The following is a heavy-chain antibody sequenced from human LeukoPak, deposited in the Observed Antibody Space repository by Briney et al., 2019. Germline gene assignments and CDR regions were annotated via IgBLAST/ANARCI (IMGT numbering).Heavy chain of an antibody. CDR1: GFTFSSYG. CDR2: IWYDGSNR. J-gene: IGHJ3*02. Sequence: GGSLRLSCAASGFTFSSYGMHWVRQAPGKGLEWVAAIWYDGSNRYYADSVKGRFTISRDNSKNTLYLQMNSLRAEDTAVYYCARDPAFVVVPAANNAFDIWGQGTMVTVSS. D-gene: IGHD2-2*01. V-gene: IGHV3-33*01. CDR3: ARDPAFVVVPAANNAFDI.